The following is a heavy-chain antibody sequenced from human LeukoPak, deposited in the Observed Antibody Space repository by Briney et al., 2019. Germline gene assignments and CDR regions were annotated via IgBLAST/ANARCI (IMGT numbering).Heavy chain of an antibody. J-gene: IGHJ5*02. Sequence: GGSLRLSCAASGFTFSSYSMNWVRQAPGKGLEWVSSISSSSSYIYYADSMKGRFTISRDNAKNSLYLQMNSLRTEDTAMYYCARGQVFWSGYYLSWGQGTQVTVSS. V-gene: IGHV3-21*04. CDR3: ARGQVFWSGYYLS. CDR1: GFTFSSYS. D-gene: IGHD3-3*01. CDR2: ISSSSSYI.